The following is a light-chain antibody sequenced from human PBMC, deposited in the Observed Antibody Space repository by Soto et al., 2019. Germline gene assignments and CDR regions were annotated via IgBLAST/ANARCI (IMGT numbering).Light chain of an antibody. Sequence: EIVMTQSPATLSVSPGERATLSCRASQSVSSNLAWYQQKPGQAPRLLISGASTRATDIPGRFSGSGSGTAFTRHLTSLQSEDLAVSYYQPYNNWRPRFTYGPGNKVDIK. CDR3: QPYNNWRPRFT. CDR2: GAS. J-gene: IGKJ3*01. V-gene: IGKV3-15*01. CDR1: QSVSSN.